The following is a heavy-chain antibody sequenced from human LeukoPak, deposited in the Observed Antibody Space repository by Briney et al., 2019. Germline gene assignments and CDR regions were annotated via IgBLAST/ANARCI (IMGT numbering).Heavy chain of an antibody. CDR2: IYHSGRT. D-gene: IGHD3-22*01. J-gene: IGHJ1*01. Sequence: SETLSLTCAVSGDYISSSSYYWGWIRQSPGTGLEWIGDIYHSGRTYYNPSLKSRVAISIDTSKNQFSLRSRSMTAADTAVFYCARRRYYDSTGYFEWGRGTLVTVSS. V-gene: IGHV4-39*01. CDR1: GDYISSSSYY. CDR3: ARRRYYDSTGYFE.